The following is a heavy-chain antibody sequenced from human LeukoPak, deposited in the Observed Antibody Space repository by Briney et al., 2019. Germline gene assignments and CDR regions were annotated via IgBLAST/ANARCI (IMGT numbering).Heavy chain of an antibody. CDR2: ITHSGST. D-gene: IGHD2-15*01. J-gene: IGHJ3*02. V-gene: IGHV4-34*01. CDR1: GGSFSGYY. CDR3: ARVLSRWTDAFDI. Sequence: SETLSLTCAVYGGSFSGYYWSWIRQPPGKGLEWIGEITHSGSTSYNPSLKSRVSISVDTSKNQFSLKLSSVTAADTAVYYCARVLSRWTDAFDIWGQGTMVTVSS.